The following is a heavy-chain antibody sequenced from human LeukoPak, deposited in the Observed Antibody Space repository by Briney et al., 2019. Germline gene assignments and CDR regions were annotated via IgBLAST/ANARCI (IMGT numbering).Heavy chain of an antibody. CDR1: GFTFSSYS. CDR2: ITSSSSYI. CDR3: AREPYYYDSSGYPY. J-gene: IGHJ4*02. Sequence: GGSLRLSCAASGFTFSSYSMNWVRQAPGKGLQWVSSITSSSSYIYYADSVKGRFTISRDNAKNSLYLQMNSLRAEDTAVYYCAREPYYYDSSGYPYWGQGTLVTVSS. V-gene: IGHV3-21*01. D-gene: IGHD3-22*01.